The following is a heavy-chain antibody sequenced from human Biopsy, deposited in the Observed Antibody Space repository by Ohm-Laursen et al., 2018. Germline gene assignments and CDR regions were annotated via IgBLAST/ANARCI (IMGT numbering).Heavy chain of an antibody. D-gene: IGHD3-9*01. CDR1: GGTFSNYG. CDR3: ATKLTGYFHH. V-gene: IGHV1-69*06. Sequence: SVKVSCKAPGGTFSNYGVNWVRQAPGQGLEWLGGNIPILGTGNYAPMFHGRVTVVADTSTSTATMELRSLRPDDTAAYYCATKLTGYFHHWGQGTLVIVSS. J-gene: IGHJ1*01. CDR2: NIPILGTG.